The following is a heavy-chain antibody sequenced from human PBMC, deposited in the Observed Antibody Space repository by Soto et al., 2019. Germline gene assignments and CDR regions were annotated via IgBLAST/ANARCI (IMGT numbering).Heavy chain of an antibody. CDR2: IKQDGSEK. J-gene: IGHJ6*02. CDR3: ARFYYDSSGYLPSPYYYYYGMDV. CDR1: GFPVSSNY. D-gene: IGHD3-22*01. Sequence: GGSLRLSCAASGFPVSSNYMSWVRQAPGKGLEWVANIKQDGSEKYYVDSVKGRFTISRDNAKNSLYLQMNSLRAEDTAVYYCARFYYDSSGYLPSPYYYYYGMDVWGQGTTVTVSS. V-gene: IGHV3-7*01.